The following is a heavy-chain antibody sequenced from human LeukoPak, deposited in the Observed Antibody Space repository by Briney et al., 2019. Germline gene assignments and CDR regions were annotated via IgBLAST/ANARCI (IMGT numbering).Heavy chain of an antibody. CDR2: ISGSGGST. D-gene: IGHD6-13*01. V-gene: IGHV3-23*01. Sequence: PGGSLRLSCAASGFTFSSYAMSWVRQAPGKGLEWVSAISGSGGSTYYADSVKGRFTISRDNSKNTLYLQMNSLRAEDTAVYYCAKDGGASSSWYPVYYYGMDVWGQGTTVTVSS. J-gene: IGHJ6*02. CDR3: AKDGGASSSWYPVYYYGMDV. CDR1: GFTFSSYA.